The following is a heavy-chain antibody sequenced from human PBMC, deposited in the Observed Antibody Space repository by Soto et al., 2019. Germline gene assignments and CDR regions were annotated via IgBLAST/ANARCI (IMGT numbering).Heavy chain of an antibody. D-gene: IGHD5-12*01. CDR2: ISYDGSNK. Sequence: QVQLVESGGGVVQPGRSLRLSCAASGFTFSSYAMHWVRQAPGQGLEWVAVISYDGSNKYYADSVKGRFTISRDNSKNTLYLQMNSLRAEDTAVYYCVRDRVGMATISPFDYWGQGTLVTVSS. CDR3: VRDRVGMATISPFDY. J-gene: IGHJ4*02. V-gene: IGHV3-30-3*01. CDR1: GFTFSSYA.